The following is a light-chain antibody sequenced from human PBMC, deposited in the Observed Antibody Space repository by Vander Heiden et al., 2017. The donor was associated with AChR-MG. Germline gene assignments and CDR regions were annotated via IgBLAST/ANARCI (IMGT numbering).Light chain of an antibody. V-gene: IGLV1-47*01. J-gene: IGLJ3*02. CDR3: AAWDDSLSGRWV. CDR2: RNN. CDR1: TSHIGRNY. Sequence: QSVLTPPPSASAPPGQRVPISCSGSTSHIGRNYVYWYQQLPGTAPKLLIYRNNQRPSGVPDRFSGSKSGTSASLAISGLRSEDEADYYCAAWDDSLSGRWVFGGGTKLTVL.